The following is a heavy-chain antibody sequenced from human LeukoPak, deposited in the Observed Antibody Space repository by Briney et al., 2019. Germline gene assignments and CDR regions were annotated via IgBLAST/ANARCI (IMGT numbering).Heavy chain of an antibody. D-gene: IGHD3-22*01. J-gene: IGHJ4*02. Sequence: SGGSLRLSCAASGFTFSSYAMSWVLQAPGKGPEWVSSLSGGGGDTYYADSVNGRFTISRDNSKKTLYLQMNSLRAEDTAVYYCAKDRYYDSRRAYDYWGQGTLVTVSS. CDR3: AKDRYYDSRRAYDY. CDR2: LSGGGGDT. V-gene: IGHV3-23*01. CDR1: GFTFSSYA.